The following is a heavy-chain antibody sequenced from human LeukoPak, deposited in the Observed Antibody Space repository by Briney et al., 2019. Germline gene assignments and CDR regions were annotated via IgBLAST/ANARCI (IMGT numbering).Heavy chain of an antibody. CDR3: ARDYGGNSGYFDY. J-gene: IGHJ4*02. V-gene: IGHV3-21*01. CDR2: ITSGGTYI. CDR1: GFTLGSYS. Sequence: GGSLRLSCAASGFTLGSYSMNWVRQAPGQGLDWVSSITSGGTYIYYADSVKGRFTIPRDNAKNSLFLQMNSLRAEDTAVYYCARDYGGNSGYFDYWGQGALVTVSS. D-gene: IGHD4-23*01.